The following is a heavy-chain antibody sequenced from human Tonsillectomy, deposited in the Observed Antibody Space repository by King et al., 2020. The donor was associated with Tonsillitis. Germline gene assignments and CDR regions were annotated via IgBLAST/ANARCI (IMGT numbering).Heavy chain of an antibody. Sequence: QLVQSGAEVTKPGASVKVSCKASGYTFTSYYMHWVRQAPGQGLEWMGIINPSAGSTSYAQKFQGRATMTRDTSTSTVYMELSSLTSEDTAVYYCARGQYYHDSSGYYPLYFDYWGQGTLITVSS. D-gene: IGHD3-22*01. V-gene: IGHV1-46*01. CDR1: GYTFTSYY. CDR3: ARGQYYHDSSGYYPLYFDY. CDR2: INPSAGST. J-gene: IGHJ4*02.